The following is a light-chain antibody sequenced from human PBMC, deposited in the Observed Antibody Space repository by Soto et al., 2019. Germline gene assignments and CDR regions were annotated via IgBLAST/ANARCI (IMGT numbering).Light chain of an antibody. Sequence: QAVVTQEPSFSVSPGGTVTLTCGLSSGSVSTSYYPSWYQQTPGQAPRTLIYSRNTRSSGVPDRFSGSILGNKAALTITGAQADDESDYYCVLYMGSGSVFGGGTKLTVL. CDR3: VLYMGSGSV. CDR2: SRN. J-gene: IGLJ2*01. V-gene: IGLV8-61*01. CDR1: SGSVSTSYY.